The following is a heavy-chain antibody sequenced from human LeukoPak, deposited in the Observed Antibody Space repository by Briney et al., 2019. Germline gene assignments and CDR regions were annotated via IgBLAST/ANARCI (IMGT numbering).Heavy chain of an antibody. CDR3: AISDYYDSSGYLYGMDV. CDR1: GFTFSSYG. D-gene: IGHD3-22*01. J-gene: IGHJ6*02. CDR2: IWYDGNNK. Sequence: GRSLRLSCAASGFTFSSYGMHWVRQAPGKGLEWVALIWYDGNNKYYADSVKGRFTISRDNSKNTLYLQMNSLRAEDTAVYYCAISDYYDSSGYLYGMDVWGQGTTVTVSS. V-gene: IGHV3-33*01.